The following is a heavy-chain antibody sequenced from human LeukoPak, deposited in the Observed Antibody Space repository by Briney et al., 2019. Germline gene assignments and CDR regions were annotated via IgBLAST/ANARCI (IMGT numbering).Heavy chain of an antibody. CDR3: AIARPNYYDSSGYYY. Sequence: SPKDSCMASGGTFCSYATSWVRQAPGQGLEWMGGIIPIFGTANYAQKFQGRVSITPDESTSTAYMDLSSLRSEDTAVYYCAIARPNYYDSSGYYYWGQGTMVTVSS. J-gene: IGHJ4*02. V-gene: IGHV1-69*13. CDR2: IIPIFGTA. CDR1: GGTFCSYA. D-gene: IGHD3-22*01.